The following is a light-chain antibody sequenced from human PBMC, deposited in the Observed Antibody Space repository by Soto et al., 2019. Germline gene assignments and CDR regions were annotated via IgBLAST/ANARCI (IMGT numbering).Light chain of an antibody. J-gene: IGLJ2*01. Sequence: QSVLTQPPSVSAAPGQTVTISCSGSSSNIGKNYVSWYQQHPGTAPKLLISEYTKRPSGIPDRFSGSKSGTSVTLGITGLQTGDEADYYCATWDSSLSAGVFGGGTQLTVL. CDR1: SSNIGKNY. V-gene: IGLV1-51*02. CDR2: EYT. CDR3: ATWDSSLSAGV.